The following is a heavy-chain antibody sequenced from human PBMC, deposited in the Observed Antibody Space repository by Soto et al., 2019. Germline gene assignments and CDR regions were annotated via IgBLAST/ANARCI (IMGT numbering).Heavy chain of an antibody. CDR3: TTDFHVDTAMVYYFDY. D-gene: IGHD5-18*01. CDR1: GFTFSNAW. V-gene: IGHV3-15*01. Sequence: GGSLRLSCAASGFTFSNAWMSWVRQAPGKRLEWVGRIKSKTDGGTTDYAAPVKGRFTISRDDSKNTLYLQMNSLKTEDTAVYYCTTDFHVDTAMVYYFDYWGQGTLVTVSS. CDR2: IKSKTDGGTT. J-gene: IGHJ4*02.